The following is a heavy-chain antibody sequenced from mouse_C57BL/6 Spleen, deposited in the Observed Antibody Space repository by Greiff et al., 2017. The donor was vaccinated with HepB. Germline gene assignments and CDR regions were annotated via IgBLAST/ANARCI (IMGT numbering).Heavy chain of an antibody. CDR1: GYTFTSYW. CDR3: ARSSSSGYESYYAMDY. Sequence: VQLQQSGAELVKPGASVKLSCKASGYTFTSYWMHWVKQRPGRGLEWIGRIDPNSGGTKYNEKFKSKATLTVDKPSSTAYMQLSSLTSEDSAVYDCARSSSSGYESYYAMDYWGQGTSVTVSS. CDR2: IDPNSGGT. J-gene: IGHJ4*01. D-gene: IGHD3-2*02. V-gene: IGHV1-72*01.